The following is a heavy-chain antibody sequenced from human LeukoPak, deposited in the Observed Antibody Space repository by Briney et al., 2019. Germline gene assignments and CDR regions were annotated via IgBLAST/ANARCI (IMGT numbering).Heavy chain of an antibody. D-gene: IGHD7-27*01. J-gene: IGHJ4*02. Sequence: ASVKVSRKALGYSFTDHYLHWLRQTPGQGLEWMGWVHPGRGDTHYAQKSQGRVSLTRDTSISTAYMELSRLTSDDTAVYYCARDHNWGPVYWGGGRLVSVSS. CDR3: ARDHNWGPVY. V-gene: IGHV1-2*02. CDR1: GYSFTDHY. CDR2: VHPGRGDT.